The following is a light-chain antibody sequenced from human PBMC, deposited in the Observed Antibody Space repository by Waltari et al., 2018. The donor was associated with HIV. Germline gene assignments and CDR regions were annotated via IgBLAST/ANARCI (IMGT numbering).Light chain of an antibody. CDR1: SGRLARNY. V-gene: IGLV6-57*01. Sequence: FMLTHPHSVSASPGKPVPISCPPRSGRLARNYVQSYQQLPGRSPTPVIYEDNQRPSGVPDRFAGSIDSSSNSASLTISGLKTEDEADYYCQSYDSSNHVVVFGGGTKLTVL. CDR2: EDN. J-gene: IGLJ2*01. CDR3: QSYDSSNHVVV.